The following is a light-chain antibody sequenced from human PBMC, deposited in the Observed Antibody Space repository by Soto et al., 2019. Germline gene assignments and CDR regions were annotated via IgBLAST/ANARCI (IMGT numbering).Light chain of an antibody. J-gene: IGKJ2*01. CDR2: LGS. CDR3: MQALQTPYT. V-gene: IGKV2-28*01. CDR1: QSLLHSNAYNY. Sequence: DIVMTQSPLSLPVTPGEPASISCRSSQSLLHSNAYNYLDWYLQKPGQSPQLLIYLGSNRASGVPDRFSGSGSGTDFKLKISRVEAEDVGVYYCMQALQTPYTFCQGTKLEIK.